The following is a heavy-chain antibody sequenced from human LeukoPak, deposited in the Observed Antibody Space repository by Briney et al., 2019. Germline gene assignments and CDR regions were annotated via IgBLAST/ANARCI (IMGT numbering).Heavy chain of an antibody. D-gene: IGHD4-11*01. V-gene: IGHV3-7*01. CDR2: IKQDGSEK. Sequence: GGSLRLSCAASGFTFSSYWMSWVRQAPGKGLEWVANIKQDGSEKYYVDSVKGRFTISRDNAKNSLYLQMNSLRAEDTAVYYCASSMDYKPFDYWGQGTLVTVSS. CDR3: ASSMDYKPFDY. CDR1: GFTFSSYW. J-gene: IGHJ4*02.